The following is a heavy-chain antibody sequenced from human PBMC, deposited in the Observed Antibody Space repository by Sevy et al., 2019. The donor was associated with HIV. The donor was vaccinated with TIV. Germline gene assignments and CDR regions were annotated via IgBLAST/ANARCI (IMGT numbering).Heavy chain of an antibody. CDR3: ARDYRRDFWSGYSNYFDP. CDR2: MYHSGST. V-gene: IGHV4-59*01. CDR1: GDSITRYF. J-gene: IGHJ5*02. D-gene: IGHD3-3*01. Sequence: SETLSLTCTVSGDSITRYFWSWIRQPPGKGLEWIGYMYHSGSTNYNPSLKRRVSLSIDTSKNEFSLTLSSVTAADTAVYYCARDYRRDFWSGYSNYFDPWGQGTLVTVSS.